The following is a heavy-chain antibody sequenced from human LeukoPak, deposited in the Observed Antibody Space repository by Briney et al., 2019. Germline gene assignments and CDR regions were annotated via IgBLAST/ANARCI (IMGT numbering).Heavy chain of an antibody. Sequence: PSETLSLTCTVSGGSISSYYWSWIRQPPGKGLEWIGYIYYSGSTNYNPSLKSRVTISVDTSKNQFSLKLSSVTAADTAVYYCARQFLGPNYYHGMDVWGQGTTVTVSS. CDR3: ARQFLGPNYYHGMDV. V-gene: IGHV4-59*08. J-gene: IGHJ6*02. D-gene: IGHD7-27*01. CDR2: IYYSGST. CDR1: GGSISSYY.